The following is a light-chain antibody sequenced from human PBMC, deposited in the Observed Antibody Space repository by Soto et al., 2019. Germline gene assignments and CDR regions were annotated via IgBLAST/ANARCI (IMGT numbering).Light chain of an antibody. CDR3: HQYGSSSPFT. V-gene: IGKV3-20*01. CDR1: QNDNNNY. J-gene: IGKJ3*01. Sequence: EIVLTQSPGTLTLSPGERATLSCRASQNDNNNYLAWYWQKSGQAPRLLIYGASTRATGIPDRFYGSGSGTDFTLTISRLEPEDFGVYYCHQYGSSSPFTFGPGTKVDVK. CDR2: GAS.